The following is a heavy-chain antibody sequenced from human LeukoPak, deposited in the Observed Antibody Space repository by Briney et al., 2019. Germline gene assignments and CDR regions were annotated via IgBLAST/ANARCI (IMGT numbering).Heavy chain of an antibody. CDR1: AFSVGSNY. D-gene: IGHD3-10*02. Sequence: GGSLRLSCAASAFSVGSNYMNWVGQAPGKGREGVSYISSSGSTIYYADSVKVRFTISRDNAKNSLYLQMNSLRAEDTAVYYCAELGITMIGGVWGKGTTVTISS. J-gene: IGHJ6*04. CDR2: ISSSGSTI. CDR3: AELGITMIGGV. V-gene: IGHV3-48*03.